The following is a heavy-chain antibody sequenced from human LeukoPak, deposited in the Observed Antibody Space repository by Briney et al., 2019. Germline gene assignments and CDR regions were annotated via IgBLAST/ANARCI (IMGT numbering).Heavy chain of an antibody. CDR3: ARVLVRGVISYYYYMDV. CDR2: IYYSGST. V-gene: IGHV4-59*01. D-gene: IGHD3-10*01. J-gene: IGHJ6*03. Sequence: SETLSLTCTVSGGPISSYYWSWIRQPPGKGLEWIGYIYYSGSTNYNPSLKSRVTISVDTSKNQFSLKLSSVTAADTAVYYCARVLVRGVISYYYYMDVWGKGTTVTVSS. CDR1: GGPISSYY.